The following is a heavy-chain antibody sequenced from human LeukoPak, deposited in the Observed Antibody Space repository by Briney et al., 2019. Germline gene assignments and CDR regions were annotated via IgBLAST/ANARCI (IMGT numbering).Heavy chain of an antibody. J-gene: IGHJ4*02. CDR2: IKEDGSVK. V-gene: IGHV3-7*01. Sequence: SGGSLRLSCADSGFTLSRHWMDWVRQAPGKGLEWVANIKEDGSVKNYVDSVKGRFTISRDNAKNSLYLQMNSLRAEDTAVYYCMAESSSPWEGYWGQGTLVTVSS. D-gene: IGHD6-6*01. CDR3: MAESSSPWEGY. CDR1: GFTLSRHW.